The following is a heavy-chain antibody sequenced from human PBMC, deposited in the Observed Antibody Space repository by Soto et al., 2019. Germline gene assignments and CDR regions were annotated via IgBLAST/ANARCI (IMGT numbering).Heavy chain of an antibody. V-gene: IGHV4-4*02. Sequence: QVQLQESGPGLVKPSGTLSLTCAVSSGSISSSNWWSWVRQPPGKGLEWIGEIYHSGSTNYNPSLKSRVTISVDKSKNQFSLKLSSVTAADTAVYYCARVLRFVAATPYYYMDVWGKGTTVTVSS. CDR3: ARVLRFVAATPYYYMDV. CDR1: SGSISSSNW. CDR2: IYHSGST. D-gene: IGHD2-15*01. J-gene: IGHJ6*03.